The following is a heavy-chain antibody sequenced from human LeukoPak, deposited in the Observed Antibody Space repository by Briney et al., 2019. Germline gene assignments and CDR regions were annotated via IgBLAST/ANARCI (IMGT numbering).Heavy chain of an antibody. CDR1: GYSFTSYW. Sequence: GESLKISCKGSGYSFTSYWIGWVRQMPGKGLECMGIIYPGDSDTRYSPSFQGQVTISADKSISTAYLQWSSLKASDTAMYYCARQRSSSTRFVDYWGQGTLVTVSS. CDR2: IYPGDSDT. J-gene: IGHJ4*02. D-gene: IGHD6-6*01. V-gene: IGHV5-51*01. CDR3: ARQRSSSTRFVDY.